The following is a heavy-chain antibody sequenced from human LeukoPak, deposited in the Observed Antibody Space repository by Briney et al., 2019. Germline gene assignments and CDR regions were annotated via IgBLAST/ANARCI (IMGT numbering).Heavy chain of an antibody. CDR3: AKDADTSYGEYVH. Sequence: PGGSLRLSCAASGFIFDDYAMHWVRQAPGKGLEWVSGISWNSGSIGYADSVKGRFTISRDNAKNSLYLQMNSLRAEDTALYYCAKDADTSYGEYVHWGQGTLLNVSS. D-gene: IGHD4-17*01. J-gene: IGHJ4*02. V-gene: IGHV3-9*01. CDR1: GFIFDDYA. CDR2: ISWNSGSI.